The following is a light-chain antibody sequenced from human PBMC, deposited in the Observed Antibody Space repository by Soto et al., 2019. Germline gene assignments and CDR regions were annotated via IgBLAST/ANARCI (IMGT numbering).Light chain of an antibody. CDR1: QSVLYSSNNKNH. J-gene: IGKJ4*01. CDR2: WAS. Sequence: DIVMTQSPDSLAVSLGERATINCKSSQSVLYSSNNKNHLAWYQQKPGQPPKLVIYWASTRESGVPDRFSGSGSGTDFTLTISSLQDEDVAVYYCYQYFSPQLTLGGGTKVDIK. V-gene: IGKV4-1*01. CDR3: YQYFSPQLT.